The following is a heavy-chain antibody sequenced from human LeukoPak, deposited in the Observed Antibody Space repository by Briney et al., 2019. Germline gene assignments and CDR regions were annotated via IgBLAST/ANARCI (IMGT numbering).Heavy chain of an antibody. V-gene: IGHV4-34*01. Sequence: SETLSLTCAVYGGSFSGYHWSWIRQPPGKGLEWIGEINHSGSTNYNPSLKSRVTISVDTSKNQFSLKLSSVTAADTAVYYCARGTVTVTIDYWGQGTLVTVSS. D-gene: IGHD4-17*01. CDR3: ARGTVTVTIDY. CDR2: INHSGST. CDR1: GGSFSGYH. J-gene: IGHJ4*02.